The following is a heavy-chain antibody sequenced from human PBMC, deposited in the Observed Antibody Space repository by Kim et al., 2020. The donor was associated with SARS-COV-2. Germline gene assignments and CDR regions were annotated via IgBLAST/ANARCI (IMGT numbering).Heavy chain of an antibody. CDR2: IYSSGST. CDR3: DP. Sequence: SETLSLTCTVSGGSISSYYWSWIRQPPGKGLEWIGYIYSSGSTKYNPSLKSRVTMLVDTSKNQFSLKFYCARYSGNSSRWFDPWGQGTLVTVSS. V-gene: IGHV4-59*01. CDR1: GGSISSYY. D-gene: IGHD1-26*01. J-gene: IGHJ5*02.